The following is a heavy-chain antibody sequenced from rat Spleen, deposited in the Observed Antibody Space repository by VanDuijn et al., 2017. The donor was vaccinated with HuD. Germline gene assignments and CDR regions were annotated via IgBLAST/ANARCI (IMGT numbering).Heavy chain of an antibody. J-gene: IGHJ3*01. CDR1: GFSLTTYH. CDR2: IWSGGGT. Sequence: QVQLKESGPGLVQPSQTLSLACTVSGFSLTTYHVSWVRQPPGQGLEWIGAIWSGGGTDYSSALKSRLSISRDTSKSQVLLKIYSLQTEDTAIYFCTREGHTMDRATYWFAYWGQGTLVTVSS. V-gene: IGHV2-15*01. D-gene: IGHD1-9*01. CDR3: TREGHTMDRATYWFAY.